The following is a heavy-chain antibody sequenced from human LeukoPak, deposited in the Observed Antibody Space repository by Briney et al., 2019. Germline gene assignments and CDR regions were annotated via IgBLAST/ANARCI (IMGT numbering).Heavy chain of an antibody. V-gene: IGHV4-34*01. CDR1: GGSFSGYY. D-gene: IGHD4-17*01. CDR3: ARDVRTVPYYYYGMDV. J-gene: IGHJ6*02. Sequence: SETLSLTCAVYGGSFSGYYWSWIRQPPGKGLEWIGEINHSGSTNHNPSLESRVTISVDTSKNQFSLKLSSVTAADTAVYYCARDVRTVPYYYYGMDVWGQGTTVTVSS. CDR2: INHSGST.